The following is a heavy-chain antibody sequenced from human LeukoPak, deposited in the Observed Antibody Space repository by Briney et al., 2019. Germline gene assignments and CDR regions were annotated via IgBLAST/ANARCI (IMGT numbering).Heavy chain of an antibody. CDR1: GFTFNNYA. Sequence: PGGSLRLSCAASGFTFNNYAMAWVRQPPRKGLEWVSSIGGGGTDTHYGDSVKGRFTISRDNSKNTLYLQMNSLRAEDTAVYYCARVRRGDSSGYNDYWGQGTLVTVSS. D-gene: IGHD3-22*01. CDR2: IGGGGTDT. CDR3: ARVRRGDSSGYNDY. J-gene: IGHJ4*02. V-gene: IGHV3-23*01.